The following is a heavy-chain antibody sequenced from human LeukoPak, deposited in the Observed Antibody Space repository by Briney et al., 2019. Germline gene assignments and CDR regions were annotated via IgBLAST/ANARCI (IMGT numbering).Heavy chain of an antibody. CDR1: LDSTTSNF. CDR3: AREILGGFNPGAY. Sequence: SETLSLTCTVSLDSTTSNFWSWVRQPPGKGLEWIGEIHRSGSPNYNPSLQSRVTISVDRSRNQIVLELSSVTAADTAVYYCAREILGGFNPGAYWGQGTLVTVSS. J-gene: IGHJ4*02. CDR2: IHRSGSP. V-gene: IGHV4-4*02. D-gene: IGHD1-14*01.